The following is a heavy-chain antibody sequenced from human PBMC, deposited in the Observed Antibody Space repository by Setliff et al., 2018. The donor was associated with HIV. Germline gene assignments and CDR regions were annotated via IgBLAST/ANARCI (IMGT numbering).Heavy chain of an antibody. D-gene: IGHD1-26*01. CDR3: TTRLNGSYIPNWFDP. J-gene: IGHJ5*02. Sequence: PGGSLRLSCAASGFTFSSYGMHWVRQAPGKGLEWVGRIKSKAGGGTADHATSVKGRFTISRDDSKNTLYLQMNSLEIEDTAVYYCTTRLNGSYIPNWFDPWGQGTLVTVSS. V-gene: IGHV3-15*01. CDR1: GFTFSSYG. CDR2: IKSKAGGGTA.